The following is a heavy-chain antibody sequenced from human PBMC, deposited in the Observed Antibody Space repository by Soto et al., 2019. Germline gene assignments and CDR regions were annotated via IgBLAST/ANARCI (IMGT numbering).Heavy chain of an antibody. Sequence: EVQVVESGGGLVKPGGSLRLSCEVSGLPFAKVWMSWIRQAPGKGLEWVGRIKSQTDGGRIDYAAPVKGRFTISRDDSKNTLYLQMNSLKTEDTAVYYCTTSVTGTQRAIDYWGQGNLVTVSS. D-gene: IGHD1-7*01. CDR3: TTSVTGTQRAIDY. J-gene: IGHJ4*02. CDR1: GLPFAKVW. V-gene: IGHV3-15*01. CDR2: IKSQTDGGRI.